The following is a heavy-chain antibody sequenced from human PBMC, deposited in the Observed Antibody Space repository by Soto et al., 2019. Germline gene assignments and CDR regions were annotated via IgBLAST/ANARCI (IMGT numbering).Heavy chain of an antibody. CDR2: INHSGST. CDR3: ARRPYYYGSGSYYKQLVPSGFDP. CDR1: GGSFSGYY. Sequence: QVQLQQWGAGLLKPSETLSLTCAVYGGSFSGYYWSWIRQPPGKGLEWIGEINHSGSTNYNPSLKSRVTISVDTSKNQFSLKLSSVPAADTAVYYCARRPYYYGSGSYYKQLVPSGFDPWGQGTLVTVSS. J-gene: IGHJ5*02. V-gene: IGHV4-34*01. D-gene: IGHD3-10*01.